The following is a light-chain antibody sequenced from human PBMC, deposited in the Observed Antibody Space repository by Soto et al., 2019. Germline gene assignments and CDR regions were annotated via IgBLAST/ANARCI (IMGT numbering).Light chain of an antibody. CDR1: SSDVGSYNL. J-gene: IGLJ1*01. Sequence: LTQPASVSGSPGQSITISCTGTSSDVGSYNLVSWYQQHPGKAPKLMIYEISKRPSGVSNRFSGSKSGNTASLTISVLQAEDEADYYCCSYAGSRYVFGTGTKVTVL. V-gene: IGLV2-23*02. CDR3: CSYAGSRYV. CDR2: EIS.